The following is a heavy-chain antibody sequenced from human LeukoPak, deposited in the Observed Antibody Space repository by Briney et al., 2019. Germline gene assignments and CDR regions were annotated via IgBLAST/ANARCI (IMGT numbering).Heavy chain of an antibody. D-gene: IGHD3-3*01. V-gene: IGHV4-34*01. J-gene: IGHJ4*02. CDR3: ARVQSSYGYYDFWSGYRHFDY. Sequence: PSETLSLTCAVYGGSFSGYYWSWIRQPPGKGLEWIGEINHSGSTNYNPSLKSRVTISVDTSKNQFSLKLSSVTAADTAVYYCARVQSSYGYYDFWSGYRHFDYWGQGTLVTVSS. CDR1: GGSFSGYY. CDR2: INHSGST.